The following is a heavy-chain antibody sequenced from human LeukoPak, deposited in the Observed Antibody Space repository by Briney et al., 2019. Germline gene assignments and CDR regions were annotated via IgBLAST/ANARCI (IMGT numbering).Heavy chain of an antibody. CDR2: INPNSGGT. J-gene: IGHJ4*02. CDR1: GYTFTGYY. Sequence: ASVKVSCKASGYTFTGYYMHWVRQAPGQGLEWMGWINPNSGGTNYAQKFQGRVTMTRDTSISTAYMELSRLRSDDTAVYYCARDTIFGVVIFDYWGQGTLVTVSS. V-gene: IGHV1-2*02. CDR3: ARDTIFGVVIFDY. D-gene: IGHD3-3*01.